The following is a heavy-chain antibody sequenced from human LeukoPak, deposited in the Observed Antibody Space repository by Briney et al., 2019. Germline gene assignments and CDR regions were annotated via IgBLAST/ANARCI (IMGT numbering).Heavy chain of an antibody. D-gene: IGHD3-22*01. CDR2: LSDAGVRI. CDR3: AKGSYYDSSGSFYFDY. CDR1: GFNFGNYG. J-gene: IGHJ4*02. V-gene: IGHV3-23*01. Sequence: PGGSLRLSCTASGFNFGNYGMSWVRQAPGKGLEWVSGLSDAGVRIFYADSVKGRFTISRDNSKNTLYVQVNSLGTEDTAAYYCAKGSYYDSSGSFYFDYWGQGTLVTVSS.